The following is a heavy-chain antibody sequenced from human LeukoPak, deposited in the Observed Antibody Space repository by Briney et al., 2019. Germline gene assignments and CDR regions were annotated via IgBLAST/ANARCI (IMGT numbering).Heavy chain of an antibody. CDR1: GFTFGSYW. V-gene: IGHV3-7*01. CDR3: ARGASTAAKYGMDV. Sequence: GGSLRLSCAASGFTFGSYWMIWVRQVPGEGLEWVANINQGGSDSRYVDSVKGRFTISRDNAKNSLYLQMNSLRTEDTAVYYCARGASTAAKYGMDVWGRGTAVTVSS. D-gene: IGHD2-21*02. J-gene: IGHJ6*02. CDR2: INQGGSDS.